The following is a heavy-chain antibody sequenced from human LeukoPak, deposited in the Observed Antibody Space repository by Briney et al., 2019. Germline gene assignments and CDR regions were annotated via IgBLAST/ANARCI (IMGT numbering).Heavy chain of an antibody. CDR2: IYNTENT. Sequence: SETLSLTCTVPGGSISNYYWSWIRQPPGKELAWIGYIYNTENTNYNSSLKSRVTISVDTSKNQSSLNLSSVTAADTAVYFCPRGGNDILGAYFPGIYGMDVWGQGTTVTVSS. V-gene: IGHV4-59*01. CDR1: GGSISNYY. D-gene: IGHD3-9*01. J-gene: IGHJ6*02. CDR3: PRGGNDILGAYFPGIYGMDV.